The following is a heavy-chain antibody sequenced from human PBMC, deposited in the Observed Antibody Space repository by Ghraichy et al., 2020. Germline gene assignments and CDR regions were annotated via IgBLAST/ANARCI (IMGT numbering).Heavy chain of an antibody. Sequence: LSLTCAVYGGSFSGYYWSWIRQPPGKGLEWIGEINHSGSTNYNPSLKSRVTISLDTSKNQFSLKLSSVTAADTAVYYCARGFPYYYDSSGYYDRSDAFDIWGQGTMVTVSS. J-gene: IGHJ3*02. D-gene: IGHD3-22*01. CDR3: ARGFPYYYDSSGYYDRSDAFDI. CDR2: INHSGST. V-gene: IGHV4-34*01. CDR1: GGSFSGYY.